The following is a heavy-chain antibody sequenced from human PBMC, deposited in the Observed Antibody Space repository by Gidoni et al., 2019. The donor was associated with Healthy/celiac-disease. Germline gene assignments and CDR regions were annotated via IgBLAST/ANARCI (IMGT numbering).Heavy chain of an antibody. Sequence: QVQLQESGPGLVKPSETLSLTCAVSGYSISSGYYWGWIRQPPGKGLEWIGSIYHSGSTYYNPSLKSRVTISVDTSKNQFSLKLSSVTAADTAVYYCAREWSGEYSSSPLDWFDPWGQGTLVTVSS. CDR2: IYHSGST. CDR1: GYSISSGYY. D-gene: IGHD6-13*01. CDR3: AREWSGEYSSSPLDWFDP. J-gene: IGHJ5*02. V-gene: IGHV4-38-2*02.